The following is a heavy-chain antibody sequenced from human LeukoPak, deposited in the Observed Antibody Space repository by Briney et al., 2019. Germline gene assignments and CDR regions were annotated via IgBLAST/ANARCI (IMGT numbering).Heavy chain of an antibody. CDR1: GDTFTTYG. Sequence: GASVNVSCKTSGDTFTTYGIIWVRQAPGQGPEWLGGIIPSFDKPYYGQKFQGRLTITADRSTSTVYMELSSLTADDTAVYYCARAPWVVGLTLIMNYIDLWGNGTTVTVAS. D-gene: IGHD1-26*01. CDR2: IIPSFDKP. J-gene: IGHJ6*03. V-gene: IGHV1-69*06. CDR3: ARAPWVVGLTLIMNYIDL.